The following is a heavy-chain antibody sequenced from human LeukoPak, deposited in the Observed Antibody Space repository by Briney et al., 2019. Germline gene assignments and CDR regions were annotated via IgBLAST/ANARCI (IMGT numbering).Heavy chain of an antibody. J-gene: IGHJ4*02. CDR3: AKTCYSGVCYFDY. D-gene: IGHD2-15*01. V-gene: IGHV3-23*01. Sequence: GGSLRLSCAASGFTVSSNYWSWVGRAPGKGLEWASAIDGSGGSTYYAECVKGRYSTSRDNSKNRLYLQMNSLRAEDTALYYCAKTCYSGVCYFDYWGPGSLVTVSS. CDR2: IDGSGGST. CDR1: GFTVSSNY.